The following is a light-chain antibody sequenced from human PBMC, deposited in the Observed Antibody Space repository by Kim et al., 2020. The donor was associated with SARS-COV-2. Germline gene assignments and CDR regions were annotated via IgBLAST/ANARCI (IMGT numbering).Light chain of an antibody. CDR1: QSIGTS. CDR3: HQYYRYST. CDR2: KAS. V-gene: IGKV1-5*03. Sequence: LSAFVGARVTTTSRASQSIGTSLAWFQQKSGKAPKVLIYKASSLESGVPARFSGSGSGTEFTLTISSLQPDDFATYYCHQYYRYSTFGQGTKLEI. J-gene: IGKJ2*01.